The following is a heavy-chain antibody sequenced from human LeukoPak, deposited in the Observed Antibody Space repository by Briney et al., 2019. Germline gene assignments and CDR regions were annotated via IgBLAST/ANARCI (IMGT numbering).Heavy chain of an antibody. V-gene: IGHV1-2*02. J-gene: IGHJ3*02. CDR1: GYTVTGYY. CDR3: ARDSGYHSSGPWGAFDI. D-gene: IGHD3-22*01. Sequence: ASVKVSCKASGYTVTGYYMHWVRQAPGQGLEWMGWINPNSGGTNYAQKFQGRVTMTRDTSISTAYMELSRLRSDDTAVYYCARDSGYHSSGPWGAFDIWGQGTMVTVSS. CDR2: INPNSGGT.